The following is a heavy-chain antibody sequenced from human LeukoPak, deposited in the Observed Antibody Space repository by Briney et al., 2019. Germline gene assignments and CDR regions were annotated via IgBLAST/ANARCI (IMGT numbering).Heavy chain of an antibody. Sequence: SGPTLVNPTQTLTLTCTFSGFSLSTSGVGVGWIRQPPGKALEWLALIYWDDDKRYSPSLKSRLTITKDTSKNQVVLTMTNMGPVDTATYYCAHISETTVTTYYFDYWGQGTLVTVSS. CDR2: IYWDDDK. CDR3: AHISETTVTTYYFDY. V-gene: IGHV2-5*02. CDR1: GFSLSTSGVG. J-gene: IGHJ4*02. D-gene: IGHD4-17*01.